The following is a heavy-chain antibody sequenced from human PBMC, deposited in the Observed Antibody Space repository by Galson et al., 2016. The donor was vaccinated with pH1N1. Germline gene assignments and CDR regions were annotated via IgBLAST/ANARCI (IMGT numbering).Heavy chain of an antibody. CDR3: AHGPYSSSSVGDWGY. J-gene: IGHJ4*02. CDR2: IYWDGDK. V-gene: IGHV2-5*02. CDR1: GFSFTTTGVY. D-gene: IGHD6-6*01. Sequence: PALVKPTQTLTLTCTSSGFSFTTTGVYVGWIRQPPGKAREWLAVIYWDGDKRYSPSLENRVTIAQVTSKNQVVLTVSNMSPGDTATYYCAHGPYSSSSVGDWGYWGQGTPVSVSS.